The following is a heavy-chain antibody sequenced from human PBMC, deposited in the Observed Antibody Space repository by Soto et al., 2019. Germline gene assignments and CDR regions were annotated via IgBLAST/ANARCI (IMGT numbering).Heavy chain of an antibody. Sequence: SETLSLTCAVYGGSFSGYYWSWIRQPPGKGLEWIGEINHSGSTNYNPSLKSRVTISVDTSKNQFSLKLSSVTAADTAVYYCASDSGYDLFDPQAYYYYGMDVWGQVNTVTFAS. D-gene: IGHD5-12*01. CDR1: GGSFSGYY. J-gene: IGHJ6*02. CDR3: ASDSGYDLFDPQAYYYYGMDV. V-gene: IGHV4-34*01. CDR2: INHSGST.